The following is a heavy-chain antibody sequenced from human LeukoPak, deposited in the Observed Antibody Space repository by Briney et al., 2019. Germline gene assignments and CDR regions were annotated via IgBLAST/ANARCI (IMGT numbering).Heavy chain of an antibody. Sequence: ASVKVSCKASGYTFTSYYIHWVRQAPGQGLEWMGLINPSGGSTNYAQKFQGRVTITADESTSTAYMELSSLRSEDTAVYYCAGGSSRYPPLYYYYMDVWGKGTTVTISS. CDR2: INPSGGST. CDR1: GYTFTSYY. CDR3: AGGSSRYPPLYYYYMDV. J-gene: IGHJ6*03. D-gene: IGHD6-13*01. V-gene: IGHV1-46*01.